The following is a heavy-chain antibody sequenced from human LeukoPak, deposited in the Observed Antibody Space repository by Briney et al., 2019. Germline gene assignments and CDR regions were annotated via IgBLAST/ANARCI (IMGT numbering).Heavy chain of an antibody. D-gene: IGHD3-10*01. J-gene: IGHJ6*02. Sequence: SETLSLTCTVSGGSISSYYWCWIRQPAGKGLEWIGRIYTSGSTNYNPSLKSRVTMSVDTSKNQFSLKLSSVTAADTAVYYCARERVTMVRGVIVIYYGMDVWGQGTTVTVSS. CDR1: GGSISSYY. CDR3: ARERVTMVRGVIVIYYGMDV. V-gene: IGHV4-4*07. CDR2: IYTSGST.